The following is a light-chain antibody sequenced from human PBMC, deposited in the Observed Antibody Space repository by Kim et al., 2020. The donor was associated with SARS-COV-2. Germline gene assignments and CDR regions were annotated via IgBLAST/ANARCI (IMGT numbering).Light chain of an antibody. V-gene: IGLV1-51*01. CDR3: GTWDSSLSGV. Sequence: PGQRVTFSCSGTSSNIGNNYVSWSQQLPGTAPKLLIYANDKRSSGIPDRFSGSKSGASATLVIPGLQTGDEADYYCGTWDSSLSGVFGGGTQLTVL. J-gene: IGLJ7*01. CDR2: AND. CDR1: SSNIGNNY.